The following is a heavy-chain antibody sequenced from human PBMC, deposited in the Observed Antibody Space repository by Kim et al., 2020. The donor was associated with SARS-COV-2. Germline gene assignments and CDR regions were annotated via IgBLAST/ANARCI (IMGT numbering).Heavy chain of an antibody. J-gene: IGHJ6*04. CDR1: GFTFSSYA. Sequence: GGSLRLSCAASGFTFSSYAMHWVRQAPGKGLEWVAVISYDGSNKYYADSVKGRFTISRDNSKNTLYLQMNSLRAEDTAVYYCARDQFYDILTGLPLDVCGEGATGTVSS. V-gene: IGHV3-30*04. CDR2: ISYDGSNK. D-gene: IGHD3-9*01. CDR3: ARDQFYDILTGLPLDV.